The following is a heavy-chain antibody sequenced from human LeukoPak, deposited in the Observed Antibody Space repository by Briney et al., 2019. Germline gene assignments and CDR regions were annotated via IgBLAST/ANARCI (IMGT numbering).Heavy chain of an antibody. V-gene: IGHV5-51*01. J-gene: IGHJ4*02. D-gene: IGHD1-14*01. CDR3: ARRSVGTLPFDY. CDR2: IYPGDSDT. Sequence: GIIYPGDSDTRYSPSFQGQVTISADKSISTAYLQWSSLKASDTAMYYCARRSVGTLPFDYWGQGTLVTVSS.